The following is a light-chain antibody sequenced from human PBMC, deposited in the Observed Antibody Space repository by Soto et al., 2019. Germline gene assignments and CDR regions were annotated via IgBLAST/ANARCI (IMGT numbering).Light chain of an antibody. V-gene: IGKV3-20*01. J-gene: IGKJ2*01. CDR1: QSVSSTY. CDR3: QQYGSSPRT. CDR2: GAS. Sequence: ETVLTQSPGTLPLSPGERATLSCRASQSVSSTYLAWYQQKPGQGPRLLIYGASSRATGISDRFSGSGSGTDFTLTISRLEPGDFAVYYCQQYGSSPRTFGQGTKLEIK.